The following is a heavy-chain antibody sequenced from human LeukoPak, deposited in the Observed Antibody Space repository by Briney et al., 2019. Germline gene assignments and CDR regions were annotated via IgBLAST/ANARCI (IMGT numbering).Heavy chain of an antibody. CDR1: GGSISSYY. Sequence: SETLSLTCTASGGSISSYYWSWIRQPPGKGLEWIGYIYYSGSTNYNPSLKSRVTISVDTSKNQFSLKLNSMTAADTAMYYCARVGFHSSGYYFLGNENWGQGTLVTVSS. CDR2: IYYSGST. D-gene: IGHD3-22*01. J-gene: IGHJ4*02. V-gene: IGHV4-59*01. CDR3: ARVGFHSSGYYFLGNEN.